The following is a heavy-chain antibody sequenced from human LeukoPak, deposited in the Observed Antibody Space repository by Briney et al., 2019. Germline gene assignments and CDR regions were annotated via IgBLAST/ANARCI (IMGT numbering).Heavy chain of an antibody. CDR2: VSWDSGDR. J-gene: IGHJ4*02. CDR1: GFACGDYT. V-gene: IGHV3-43*01. D-gene: IGHD5-12*01. CDR3: AKDRGGYSGFDY. Sequence: WGSLRRSCAASGFACGDYTRHWVRQAPGKGLEWGSLVSWDSGDRHYADSTKGRFTISRDNSRNSLYLQMNSLTTEDTALYYCAKDRGGYSGFDYWGQGTLVTVSS.